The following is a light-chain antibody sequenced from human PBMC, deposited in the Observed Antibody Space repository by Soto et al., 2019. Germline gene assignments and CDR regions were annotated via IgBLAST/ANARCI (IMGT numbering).Light chain of an antibody. CDR2: KAS. CDR3: QQYNSDSP. Sequence: IQMTQSPSTLSASVGDRVTITCRASQSISIWLAWYQQKPGKAPKLLIYKASSLESEVPSRFSGSGSGTEFTLTINSLQPDDSATYYCQQYNSDSPFGQGTKVEIK. J-gene: IGKJ1*01. V-gene: IGKV1-5*03. CDR1: QSISIW.